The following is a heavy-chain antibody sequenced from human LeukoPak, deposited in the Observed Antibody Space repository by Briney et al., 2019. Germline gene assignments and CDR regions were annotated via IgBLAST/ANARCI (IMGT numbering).Heavy chain of an antibody. V-gene: IGHV3-30*18. Sequence: GGSLRLSCAASGFTFSSYGMHWVRQAPGKGLEWVSVISYDGSNKYYADSVKGRFTISRDNSKNTLYLQMNSLRAEDTAVYYCAKAGIAAAADPWGQGTLVTVSS. CDR3: AKAGIAAAADP. J-gene: IGHJ5*02. CDR1: GFTFSSYG. CDR2: ISYDGSNK. D-gene: IGHD6-13*01.